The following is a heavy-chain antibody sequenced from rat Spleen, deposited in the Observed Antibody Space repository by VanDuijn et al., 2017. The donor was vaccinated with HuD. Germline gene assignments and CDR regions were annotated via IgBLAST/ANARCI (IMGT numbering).Heavy chain of an antibody. Sequence: EVQLVESGGGLVQPGRSLKLSCAASGFTFSNYGMAWVRQAPTKGLEWVASISPSGGSTYYRDSVKGRFTISRDTAQNILYLQMNSPRSEDTATYYCTRHGRGKTTYYYVMDAWGQGASVTVSS. V-gene: IGHV5S13*01. D-gene: IGHD4-5*01. CDR1: GFTFSNYG. CDR3: TRHGRGKTTYYYVMDA. J-gene: IGHJ4*01. CDR2: ISPSGGST.